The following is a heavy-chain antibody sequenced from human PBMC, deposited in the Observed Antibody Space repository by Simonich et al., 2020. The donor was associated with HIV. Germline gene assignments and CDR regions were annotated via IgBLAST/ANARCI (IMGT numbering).Heavy chain of an antibody. D-gene: IGHD3-3*01. CDR1: GFSFSNAW. V-gene: IGHV3-15*01. CDR3: TTDGTSNYDFWNY. CDR2: IKSKPNGGTT. Sequence: EVQLVESGGGLVKPGGSLRLSCAASGFSFSNAWMSWVCQAPGKGLEWVGRIKSKPNGGTTYYAAPVKGRFTISRDDSKNTLYLQMNSLKTEDTAVYYCTTDGTSNYDFWNYWGQGTLVTVSS. J-gene: IGHJ4*02.